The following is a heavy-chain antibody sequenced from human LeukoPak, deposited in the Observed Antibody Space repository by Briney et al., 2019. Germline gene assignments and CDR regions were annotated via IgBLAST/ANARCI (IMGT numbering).Heavy chain of an antibody. CDR1: GGSFSGYY. CDR2: INHSGSA. Sequence: SGTLSLTCAVYGGSFSGYYWSWIRQPPGKGLEWIGEINHSGSANYNPSLKSRVTISVDTSKNQFSLKLSSVTAADTAVYYCARGRPHGDLGYWGQGTLVTVSS. D-gene: IGHD4-17*01. CDR3: ARGRPHGDLGY. J-gene: IGHJ4*02. V-gene: IGHV4-34*01.